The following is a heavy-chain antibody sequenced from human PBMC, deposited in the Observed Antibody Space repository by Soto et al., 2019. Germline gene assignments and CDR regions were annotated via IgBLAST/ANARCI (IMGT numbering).Heavy chain of an antibody. J-gene: IGHJ6*02. V-gene: IGHV2-70*11. D-gene: IGHD1-20*01. CDR1: GFSLSTSGMC. Sequence: SGPTLVNPTQTLTLTCTFSGFSLSTSGMCVSWIRQPPGKALEWLARIDWDDDKYYSTSLKTRLTISKDTSKNQVVLTMTNMDPVDTATYYCARTPITGHYYYYYGMDVWGQGTTVTVSS. CDR2: IDWDDDK. CDR3: ARTPITGHYYYYYGMDV.